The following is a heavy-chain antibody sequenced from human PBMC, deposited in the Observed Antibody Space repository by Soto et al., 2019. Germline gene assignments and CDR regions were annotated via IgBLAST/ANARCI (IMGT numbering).Heavy chain of an antibody. D-gene: IGHD1-1*01. Sequence: SVKVSCKASGGTFSNYPFTWVRQAPGQGLEWMGGIIPIFGTVTYAQKFQGRVTISADESTSTAYMEMSSLTSEDTAVYYCARPRTVATTKGYDYWGQGTLVTVSS. CDR3: ARPRTVATTKGYDY. V-gene: IGHV1-69*13. J-gene: IGHJ4*02. CDR1: GGTFSNYP. CDR2: IIPIFGTV.